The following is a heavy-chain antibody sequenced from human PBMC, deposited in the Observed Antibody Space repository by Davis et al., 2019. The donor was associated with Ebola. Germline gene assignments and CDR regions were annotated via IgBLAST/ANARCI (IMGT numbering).Heavy chain of an antibody. CDR3: AREGYYYESSGYYGYYFDY. D-gene: IGHD3-22*01. V-gene: IGHV3-21*01. Sequence: SLDGRFTISRDNPKNSLYLQMNSLRAEDTAVYYCAREGYYYESSGYYGYYFDYWGQGTLVTVSS. J-gene: IGHJ4*02.